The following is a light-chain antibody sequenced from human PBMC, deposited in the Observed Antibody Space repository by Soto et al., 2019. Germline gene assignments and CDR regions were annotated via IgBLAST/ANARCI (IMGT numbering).Light chain of an antibody. CDR1: QSVSSY. CDR3: QQRSKWPIT. Sequence: EFVLTQSPATLSLSPGERATLSCRASQSVSSYLAWYQQKPGQAPRLFIYDASSRATGIPARFSGSGSGTDFTLTISSLEPEDFAVYYCQQRSKWPITFGQGTRLEIK. CDR2: DAS. J-gene: IGKJ5*01. V-gene: IGKV3-11*01.